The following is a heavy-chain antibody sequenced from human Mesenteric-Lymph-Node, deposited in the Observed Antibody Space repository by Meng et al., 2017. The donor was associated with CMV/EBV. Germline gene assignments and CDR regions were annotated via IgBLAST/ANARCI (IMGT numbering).Heavy chain of an antibody. Sequence: GESLKISCAASGFTFSSYSMNWVRQAPGKGLEWVSSISSSSSYIYYADSVKGRFTISRDNAKNTLNLQMNSLRAEDTAVYYCARRNYYLMDVWGQGTTVTVSS. J-gene: IGHJ6*02. CDR2: ISSSSSYI. CDR3: ARRNYYLMDV. CDR1: GFTFSSYS. V-gene: IGHV3-21*01. D-gene: IGHD3-22*01.